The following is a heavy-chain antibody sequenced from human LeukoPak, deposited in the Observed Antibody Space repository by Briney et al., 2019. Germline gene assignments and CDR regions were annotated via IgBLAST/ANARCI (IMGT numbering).Heavy chain of an antibody. J-gene: IGHJ4*02. V-gene: IGHV3-30*04. CDR1: GFTFSNYA. CDR3: ARDPRGPTGYDHSGRDGFDY. D-gene: IGHD3-22*01. CDR2: IFYDGSIQ. Sequence: LTGRSLRLSCAASGFTFSNYAMHWVRQAPGKGLEWVAVIFYDGSIQYYADSVRGRFTISRDNSKNTLYLQMNSLRGEDTAVYYCARDPRGPTGYDHSGRDGFDYWGQGTLVTVSS.